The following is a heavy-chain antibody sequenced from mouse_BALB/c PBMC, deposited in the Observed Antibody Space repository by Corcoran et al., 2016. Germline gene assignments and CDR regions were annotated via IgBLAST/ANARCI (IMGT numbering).Heavy chain of an antibody. CDR1: GYTFTSYV. Sequence: EVQLQQSGPDRVKHGASGKMSGKAAGYTFTSYVMHWMKLKPGQGLEWIGYIYPFKDVTKYNENFKGKATLTSDKSSSTAYMVLSSLTSEASAVYYCAREVPGGYPFYYWCQGTTLTVSS. CDR3: AREVPGGYPFYY. V-gene: IGHV1S136*01. J-gene: IGHJ2*01. D-gene: IGHD2-2*01. CDR2: IYPFKDVT.